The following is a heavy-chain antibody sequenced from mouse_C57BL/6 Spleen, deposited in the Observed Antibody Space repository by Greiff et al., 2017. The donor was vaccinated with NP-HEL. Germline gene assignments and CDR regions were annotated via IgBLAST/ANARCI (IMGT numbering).Heavy chain of an antibody. CDR2: IRSKSNNYAT. CDR1: GFSFNTYA. D-gene: IGHD2-4*01. CDR3: VRHGDYGGYFDV. Sequence: EVNVVESGGGLVQPKGSLKLSCAASGFSFNTYAMNRVRQAPGKGLEWVARIRSKSNNYATYYADSVKDRFTISRDDSESMLYLQMNNLKTEDTAMYYCVRHGDYGGYFDVWGTGTTVTVSS. J-gene: IGHJ1*03. V-gene: IGHV10-1*01.